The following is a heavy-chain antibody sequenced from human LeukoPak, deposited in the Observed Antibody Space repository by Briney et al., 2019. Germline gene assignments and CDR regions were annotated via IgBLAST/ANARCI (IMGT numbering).Heavy chain of an antibody. Sequence: PGGSLRLSCAASGFTFSSYSMNWVRQAPGKGLEWVSSISSSSSYIYYADSVKGRFTISRDNAKNSLYLQMNSQRAEDTAVYYCARDFGAGPTGRNWFDPWGQGTLVTVSS. CDR2: ISSSSSYI. CDR1: GFTFSSYS. V-gene: IGHV3-21*01. D-gene: IGHD3-16*01. J-gene: IGHJ5*02. CDR3: ARDFGAGPTGRNWFDP.